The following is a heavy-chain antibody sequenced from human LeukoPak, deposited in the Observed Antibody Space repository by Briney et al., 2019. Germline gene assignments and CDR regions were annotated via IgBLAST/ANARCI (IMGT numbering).Heavy chain of an antibody. CDR1: GCSISVSA. D-gene: IGHD3-3*01. CDR2: IRSNANSYAT. Sequence: GGALRLSCATSGCSISVSAIHRVRPASGKGLDRVGRIRSNANSYATAYTASVKGRFTSSRNDSKNTAYLQMNSLKTEDAAVYYCTSPAFTIFERDYWGQGTLVTVSS. J-gene: IGHJ4*02. V-gene: IGHV3-73*01. CDR3: TSPAFTIFERDY.